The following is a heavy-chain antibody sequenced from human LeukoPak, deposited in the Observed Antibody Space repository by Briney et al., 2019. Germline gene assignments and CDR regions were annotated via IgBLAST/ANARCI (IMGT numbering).Heavy chain of an antibody. CDR3: ATVMGGYSGHYYFDY. D-gene: IGHD5-12*01. J-gene: IGHJ4*02. V-gene: IGHV1-24*01. Sequence: ASVKVSCKVSGYTLTELSMHWVRQAPGKGLEWMGGFDPEDGESIYAQKFQGRVTMTEDTSTDTAYMELSSLRSEDTAVYYCATVMGGYSGHYYFDYWGQGTLVTVSS. CDR2: FDPEDGES. CDR1: GYTLTELS.